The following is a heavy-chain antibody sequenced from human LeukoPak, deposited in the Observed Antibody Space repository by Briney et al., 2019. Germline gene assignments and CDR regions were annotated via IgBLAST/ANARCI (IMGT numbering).Heavy chain of an antibody. D-gene: IGHD4-17*01. J-gene: IGHJ4*02. CDR2: INHSGST. CDR1: GGSFSGYY. Sequence: PSETLSLTCAVYGGSFSGYYWSWIRQPPGKGLEWIGEINHSGSTNYNPSLKSRVTISVDTSKNQFSLKLSSVTAADTAVYYCARHPRSITTVTFDYWGQGTLVTVSS. V-gene: IGHV4-34*01. CDR3: ARHPRSITTVTFDY.